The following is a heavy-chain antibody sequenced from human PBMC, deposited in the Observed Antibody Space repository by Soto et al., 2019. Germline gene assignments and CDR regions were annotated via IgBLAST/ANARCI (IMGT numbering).Heavy chain of an antibody. CDR2: IYYSGST. J-gene: IGHJ4*02. V-gene: IGHV4-39*01. CDR1: GGSISSSSYY. Sequence: QLQLQESGPGLVKPSETLSLTCTVSGGSISSSSYYWGWIRQPPGKGLERIGSIYYSGSTYYNPSLKSRVTISVDTSKNQFSLKLSSVTAADTAVYYCARSYDFWSGYYSPCYFDYWGQGTLVTVSS. D-gene: IGHD3-3*01. CDR3: ARSYDFWSGYYSPCYFDY.